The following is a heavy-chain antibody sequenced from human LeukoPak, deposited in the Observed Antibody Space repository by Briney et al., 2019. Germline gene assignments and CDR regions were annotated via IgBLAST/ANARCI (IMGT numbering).Heavy chain of an antibody. CDR1: GFTFSHHW. J-gene: IGHJ4*02. CDR3: GRGWPGYTSPLDY. CDR2: INQDGSEK. D-gene: IGHD5-12*01. V-gene: IGHV3-7*01. Sequence: GGSLRLSCAASGFTFSHHWMNWVRQAPGEGLKWVATINQDGSEKHYVDSVKGRFIISRDNAKNSLFLQMSSLRAEDTAVYYCGRGWPGYTSPLDYWGQGILVAVSS.